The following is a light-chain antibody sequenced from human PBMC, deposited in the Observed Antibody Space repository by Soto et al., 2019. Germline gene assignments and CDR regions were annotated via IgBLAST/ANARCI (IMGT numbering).Light chain of an antibody. J-gene: IGKJ2*01. Sequence: DVVMTQSPLSLPVTLGQPASISCRSSQSLVSSDGHTYLIWIQQRPGQSPRRLIYTVSNRDSGVXDXXSGSGSGTDFTLKISRVESEYVGVCYCVPGIRWPFTFGQGTMLVIK. CDR3: VPGIRWPFT. V-gene: IGKV2-30*01. CDR1: QSLVSSDGHTY. CDR2: TVS.